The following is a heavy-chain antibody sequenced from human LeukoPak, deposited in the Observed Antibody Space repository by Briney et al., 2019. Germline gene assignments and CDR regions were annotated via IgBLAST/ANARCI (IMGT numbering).Heavy chain of an antibody. D-gene: IGHD2-15*01. CDR3: ARAVYCSGGSCYSAYYFDY. CDR1: GYIFTGYY. CDR2: INPNSGGT. Sequence: ASVKVSCKASGYIFTGYYMHWVRQAPGQGLEWMGWINPNSGGTNYAQKFQGRVTMTRDTSTSTVYMELSSLRSEDTAVYYCARAVYCSGGSCYSAYYFDYWGQGTLVTVSS. V-gene: IGHV1-2*02. J-gene: IGHJ4*02.